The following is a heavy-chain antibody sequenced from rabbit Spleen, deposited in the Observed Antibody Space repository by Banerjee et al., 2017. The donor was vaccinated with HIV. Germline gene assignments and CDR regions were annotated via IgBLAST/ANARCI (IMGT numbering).Heavy chain of an antibody. Sequence: QEHLKESGGGLVQPGGSLTLTCTASGFSFSSSYLMWWVRQAPGKGLEWIGCINTGSGRTWYASWVNGRFTISKTSSTTVTLHMTSLTAADTATYFCARENYVAYGYGYADLWGPGTLVTVS. J-gene: IGHJ6*01. CDR2: INTGSGRT. V-gene: IGHV1S45*01. D-gene: IGHD6-1*01. CDR1: GFSFSSSYL. CDR3: ARENYVAYGYGYADL.